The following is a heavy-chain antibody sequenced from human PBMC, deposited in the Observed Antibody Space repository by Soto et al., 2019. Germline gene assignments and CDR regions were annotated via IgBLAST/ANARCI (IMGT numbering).Heavy chain of an antibody. J-gene: IGHJ4*02. D-gene: IGHD2-15*01. CDR1: GGSFSGYY. CDR3: ARGYCSGGSCYGAIDY. CDR2: INHSGST. Sequence: SETLSLTCAVYGGSFSGYYWSWIRQPPGKGLEWIGEINHSGSTNYNPSLKSRVTISVDTSKNQFSLKLSSVTAADTAVYYCARGYCSGGSCYGAIDYWGQGTLVTVSS. V-gene: IGHV4-34*01.